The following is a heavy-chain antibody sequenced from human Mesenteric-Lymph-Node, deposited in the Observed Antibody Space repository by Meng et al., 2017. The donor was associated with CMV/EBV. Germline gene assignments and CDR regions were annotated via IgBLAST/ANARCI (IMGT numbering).Heavy chain of an antibody. CDR3: ARLHHIVVVTAILPGGFFDF. CDR2: IYPVDSDD. CDR1: TNYW. D-gene: IGHD2-21*02. J-gene: IGHJ4*02. Sequence: TNYWIGWVRQMPGKDLEWMGIIYPVDSDDRYSPSFQGEVTISADKSLSTAYLQWGSLKASDTAIYYCARLHHIVVVTAILPGGFFDFWGQGTLVTVSS. V-gene: IGHV5-51*01.